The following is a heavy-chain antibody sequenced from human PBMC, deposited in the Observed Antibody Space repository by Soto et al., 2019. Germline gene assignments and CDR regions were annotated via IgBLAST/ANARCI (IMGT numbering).Heavy chain of an antibody. J-gene: IGHJ4*02. CDR2: ISYRGST. CDR3: ARAEPDHSVRY. CDR1: GGSMSSHD. V-gene: IGHV4-59*11. Sequence: SETLSFTCTVSGGSMSSHDWTWLRQPPGKGLEWIGHISYRGSTDYNPSLKSRVTTSADTSRNQFSLTLSSVIAADTAVYYCARAEPDHSVRYWAQGTLVT. D-gene: IGHD3-10*02.